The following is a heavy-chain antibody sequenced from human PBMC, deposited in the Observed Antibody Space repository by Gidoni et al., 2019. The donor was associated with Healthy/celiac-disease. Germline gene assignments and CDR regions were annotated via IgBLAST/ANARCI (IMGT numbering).Heavy chain of an antibody. CDR1: AVSFRGYY. CDR3: ARNRQQWLSPQGYFDY. V-gene: IGHV4-34*01. J-gene: IGHJ4*02. D-gene: IGHD6-19*01. CDR2: INHSGRT. Sequence: QVPLQQWGAGLLKPSETLSLTCPVSAVSFRGYYWSWIRQPPGKGLEWIGEINHSGRTNYNPSLKSRVTISVDTSKNQFTLKLSSVTAADTAVYYCARNRQQWLSPQGYFDYWGQGTLVTVSS.